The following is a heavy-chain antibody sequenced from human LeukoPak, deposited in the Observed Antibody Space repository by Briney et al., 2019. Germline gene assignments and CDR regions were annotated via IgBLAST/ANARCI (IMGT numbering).Heavy chain of an antibody. CDR3: ARNDVWSGYYNY. V-gene: IGHV4-39*01. Sequence: PSETLSLTCTVSGDSINSGSYHWGWIRQPPGKGLEWIGSIQHSGNTYYNPSLKSRLTISVDTSKNQFSLKLNSVTAADTAVYYCARNDVWSGYYNYWGQGTVVTVSS. D-gene: IGHD3-3*01. CDR1: GDSINSGSYH. J-gene: IGHJ4*02. CDR2: IQHSGNT.